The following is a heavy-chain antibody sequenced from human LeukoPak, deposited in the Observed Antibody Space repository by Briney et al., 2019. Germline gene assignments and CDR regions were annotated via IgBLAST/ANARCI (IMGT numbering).Heavy chain of an antibody. CDR3: ARGGGDVGYFDY. CDR2: IYYSGST. D-gene: IGHD4-17*01. Sequence: PSETLSLTCTVSGGSISSGGYYWSWIRQHPGTGLEWIGYIYYSGSTYYNPSLKSRVTISVDTSKNQFSLKLSSVTAADTAVYYCARGGGDVGYFDYWGQGTLVTVSS. V-gene: IGHV4-31*03. CDR1: GGSISSGGYY. J-gene: IGHJ4*02.